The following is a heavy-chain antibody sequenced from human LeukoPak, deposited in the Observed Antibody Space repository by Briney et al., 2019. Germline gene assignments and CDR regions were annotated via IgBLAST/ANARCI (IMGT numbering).Heavy chain of an antibody. CDR1: GYTFTAYH. Sequence: ASVKVSCKASGYTFTAYHMHWVRQAPGQGLEWMGRSNPNSGDTNYAQKFQGRVTMTRDTSISTAYMELSRLRSDDTAVYYCARDYCSSTSCLFDYWGQGTLVSVSS. V-gene: IGHV1-2*06. CDR2: SNPNSGDT. D-gene: IGHD2-2*01. J-gene: IGHJ4*02. CDR3: ARDYCSSTSCLFDY.